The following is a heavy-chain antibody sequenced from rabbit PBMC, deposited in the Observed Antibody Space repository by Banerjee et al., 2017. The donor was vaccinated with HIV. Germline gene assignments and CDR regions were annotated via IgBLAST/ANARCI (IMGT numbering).Heavy chain of an antibody. Sequence: QSLEESGGGLVKPEGSLTLTCTASGFSFSSSYYMCWVRQAPGKGLEWIACIYTGSSGNTYYASWATGRFTISKTSSTTVTLQMTSLTAADTATYFCARGDYTYGYAAYAYFNLWGQGTLVTVS. CDR1: GFSFSSSYY. J-gene: IGHJ4*01. D-gene: IGHD6-1*01. CDR3: ARGDYTYGYAAYAYFNL. V-gene: IGHV1S40*01. CDR2: IYTGSSGNT.